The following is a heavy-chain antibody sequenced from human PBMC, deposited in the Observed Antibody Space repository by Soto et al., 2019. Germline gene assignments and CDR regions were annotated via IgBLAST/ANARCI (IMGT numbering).Heavy chain of an antibody. J-gene: IGHJ4*02. CDR1: GGTFSSYA. Sequence: QVQLVQSGAEVKKPGSSVKVSCKASGGTFSSYAISWVRQAPGQGLEWMGGIIPIFGTANYAQKFQGRVTITADESTSTAYMELSSLRSEDTAVYYCASTIRGYHITMIAPVYYWGQGTLVTVSS. V-gene: IGHV1-69*12. CDR2: IIPIFGTA. CDR3: ASTIRGYHITMIAPVYY. D-gene: IGHD3-22*01.